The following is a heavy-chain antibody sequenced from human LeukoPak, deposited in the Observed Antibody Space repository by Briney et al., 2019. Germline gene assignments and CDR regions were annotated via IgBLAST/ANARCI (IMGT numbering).Heavy chain of an antibody. Sequence: GGSLRLSCAVSGFTFSSYVMSWVRQAPGKGLEWVSAISGSGGSTYYADSVKGRFTISRDNSKNTLYLQMNSLRAEDTAVYYCARAPEGSYQKAPNFDYWGQGTLVAVSS. J-gene: IGHJ4*02. CDR3: ARAPEGSYQKAPNFDY. D-gene: IGHD3-10*01. CDR1: GFTFSSYV. V-gene: IGHV3-23*01. CDR2: ISGSGGST.